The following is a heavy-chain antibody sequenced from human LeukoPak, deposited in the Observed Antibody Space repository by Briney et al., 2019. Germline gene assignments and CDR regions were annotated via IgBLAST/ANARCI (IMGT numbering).Heavy chain of an antibody. CDR1: GGSISSGGYY. CDR3: ARVDYGDYLYYFDY. CDR2: IYYSGST. V-gene: IGHV4-31*03. J-gene: IGHJ4*02. Sequence: SQTLSLTCTVSGGSISSGGYYWSWIRQHPGKGLEWIGYIYYSGSTYYNPSLKSRVTISVDTSKNQFSLKLSSVTAADTAVYYCARVDYGDYLYYFDYWGQGTLVTVSP. D-gene: IGHD4-17*01.